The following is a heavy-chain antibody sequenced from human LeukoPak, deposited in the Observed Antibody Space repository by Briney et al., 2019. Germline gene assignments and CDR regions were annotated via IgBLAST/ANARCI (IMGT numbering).Heavy chain of an antibody. J-gene: IGHJ4*02. CDR1: GYTFIAYY. D-gene: IGHD2-2*01. V-gene: IGHV1-2*02. CDR2: IHPNTGAT. CDR3: ARDGGVVVVPAAYGNRDY. Sequence: ASVKVSCKASGYTFIAYYMHWVRQAPGQGLEWMGWIHPNTGATNYAQKLQGRVTMTTDTSTSTAYMELRSLRSDDTAVYYCARDGGVVVVPAAYGNRDYWGQGTLVTVSS.